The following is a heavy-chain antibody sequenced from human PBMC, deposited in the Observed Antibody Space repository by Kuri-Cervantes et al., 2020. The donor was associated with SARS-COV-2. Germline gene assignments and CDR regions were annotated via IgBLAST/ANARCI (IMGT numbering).Heavy chain of an antibody. J-gene: IGHJ6*03. V-gene: IGHV3-11*04. CDR1: GFTFSDYY. D-gene: IGHD2-2*02. CDR2: ISSSGSTI. Sequence: GGSLRLSCAASGFTFSDYYMSWIRQASGKGLEWVSYISSSGSTIYYADSVKGRFTISRDNAKNSLYLQMNSLRAEDTAVYYCARGKDIVVVPAAIRYYYYYYMDVWGKGTTVTVSS. CDR3: ARGKDIVVVPAAIRYYYYYYMDV.